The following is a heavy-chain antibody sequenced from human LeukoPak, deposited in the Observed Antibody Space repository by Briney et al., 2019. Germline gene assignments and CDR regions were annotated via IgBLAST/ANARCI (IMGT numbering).Heavy chain of an antibody. CDR3: AREALNYAPFDY. J-gene: IGHJ4*02. D-gene: IGHD4-11*01. Sequence: SETLSLTCAVYGGSFSGYYWSWFRQPPGKGLEWIGEINHSGSTNYNPSLKSRVTISVDTSKNQFSLKLSSVTAADTAVYYCAREALNYAPFDYWGQGTLVTVSS. V-gene: IGHV4-34*01. CDR2: INHSGST. CDR1: GGSFSGYY.